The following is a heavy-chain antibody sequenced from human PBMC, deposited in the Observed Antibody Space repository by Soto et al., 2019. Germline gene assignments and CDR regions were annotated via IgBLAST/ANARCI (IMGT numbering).Heavy chain of an antibody. V-gene: IGHV4-31*03. J-gene: IGHJ5*02. CDR1: GVCISSGDYY. CDR2: IHNSVTT. D-gene: IGHD3-16*02. CDR3: ARGVTFGGVIAPRFDP. Sequence: KPSQTLALTCTVAGVCISSGDYYWSWIRQHPGKDLEWIGYIHNSVTTYYIPPLKSRVTMSVDTSKNQLSLKVTSVTAAYTAVYYCARGVTFGGVIAPRFDPWGQGTLVTASS.